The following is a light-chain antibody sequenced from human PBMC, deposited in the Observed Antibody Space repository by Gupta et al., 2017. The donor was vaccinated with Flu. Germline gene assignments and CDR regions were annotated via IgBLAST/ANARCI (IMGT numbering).Light chain of an antibody. CDR2: GAS. Sequence: EIVLTQSPGTLSMSPGERATLSCRASQSISSSYLAWYQQKPGQAPRLLIYGASTRATGIPDRFSGSGSGTDFTLTISRLEPEDFAMYYCQQYSSSPLIFGGGTKVEIK. CDR1: QSISSSY. V-gene: IGKV3-20*01. J-gene: IGKJ4*01. CDR3: QQYSSSPLI.